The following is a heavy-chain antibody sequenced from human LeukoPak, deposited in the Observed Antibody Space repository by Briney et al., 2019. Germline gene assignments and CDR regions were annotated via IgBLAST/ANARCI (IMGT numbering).Heavy chain of an antibody. Sequence: GGSLRLSCAASGFTFSNYVMNWVRQAPGKGLEWVSAISGSGGSTYYADSVKGRFTISRDNSKNTLYLQMNSLRAEDTAVYYCAKDQYDFWSGSPVPPDYWGQGTLVTVSS. CDR3: AKDQYDFWSGSPVPPDY. D-gene: IGHD3-3*01. V-gene: IGHV3-23*01. CDR1: GFTFSNYV. CDR2: ISGSGGST. J-gene: IGHJ4*02.